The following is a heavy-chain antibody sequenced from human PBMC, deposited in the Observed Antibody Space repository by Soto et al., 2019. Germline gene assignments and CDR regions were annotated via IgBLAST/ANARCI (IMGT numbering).Heavy chain of an antibody. CDR1: GFTFSSYA. D-gene: IGHD3-10*01. J-gene: IGHJ4*02. Sequence: GGSLSLSCEASGFTFSSYAMSWVRQAPGKGLEWVSTISSSDDSTYYADSVKGRFTISRDNSKNTLYLHMNSLRAEDTAVYYCAKDTYYYSTGSYSHFDSWGQGALVTVSS. CDR2: ISSSDDST. V-gene: IGHV3-23*01. CDR3: AKDTYYYSTGSYSHFDS.